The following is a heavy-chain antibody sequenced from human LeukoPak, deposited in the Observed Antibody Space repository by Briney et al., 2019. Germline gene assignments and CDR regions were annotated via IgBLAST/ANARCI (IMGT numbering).Heavy chain of an antibody. Sequence: PGGSLRLSCAASGFTFSSYEMSWVRQAPGKGLEWVSVIAGSGDTTYYADSVKGRFTISRDNSKNTLFLQMNSLRAEDTAVYYCAKDRTLGNLVGYFDYWGQGTLVTVSS. D-gene: IGHD4-23*01. CDR2: IAGSGDTT. J-gene: IGHJ4*02. V-gene: IGHV3-23*01. CDR3: AKDRTLGNLVGYFDY. CDR1: GFTFSSYE.